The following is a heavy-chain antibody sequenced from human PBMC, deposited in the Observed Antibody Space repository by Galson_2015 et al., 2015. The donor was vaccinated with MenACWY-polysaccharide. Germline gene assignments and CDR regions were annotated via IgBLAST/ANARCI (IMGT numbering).Heavy chain of an antibody. D-gene: IGHD3-10*02. CDR1: GSKFRGSG. J-gene: IGHJ3*02. Sequence: SLRLSCAASGSKFRGSGMHWVRQAPGKGLEWVAVIQYDGRQKQYTDSVRGRFSISRDNSKNTLYLEMNSLRAEDTALYYCAREGSRIVFHAFDIWGQGTMVIVSS. CDR2: IQYDGRQK. CDR3: AREGSRIVFHAFDI. V-gene: IGHV3-33*01.